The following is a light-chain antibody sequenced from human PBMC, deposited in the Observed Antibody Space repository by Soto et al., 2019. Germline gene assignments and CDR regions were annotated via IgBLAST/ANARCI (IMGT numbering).Light chain of an antibody. Sequence: EIVMMQSPATLSVSPGEGATLSCRASQYISSNLGWYQQKPGQAPRLVMYDAYTRAAGIPARFSGSGSGTEFTLTISSLQSEDFAVYYCQHYNNWPRTFGQGTKLEIK. V-gene: IGKV3-15*01. CDR3: QHYNNWPRT. J-gene: IGKJ1*01. CDR2: DAY. CDR1: QYISSN.